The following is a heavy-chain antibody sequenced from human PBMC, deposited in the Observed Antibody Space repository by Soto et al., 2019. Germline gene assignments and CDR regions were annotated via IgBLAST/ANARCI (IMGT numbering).Heavy chain of an antibody. D-gene: IGHD1-26*01. V-gene: IGHV1-8*01. CDR2: MNPKSGNT. CDR3: ARGVLSGSYYYYYGLDV. CDR1: GYTFTSYD. Sequence: ASVKVSCKASGYTFTSYDINWVRQATGQGLEWMGWMNPKSGNTGYAQKFQGRVTMTRNTSISTTYMELNSLRSEDTAVYYCARGVLSGSYYYYYGLDVWGQGTTVTVSS. J-gene: IGHJ6*02.